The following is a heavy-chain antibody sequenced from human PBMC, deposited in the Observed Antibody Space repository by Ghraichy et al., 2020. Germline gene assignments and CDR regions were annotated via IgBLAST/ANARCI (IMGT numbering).Heavy chain of an antibody. J-gene: IGHJ4*02. CDR2: IDWDDDK. V-gene: IGHV2-70*11. Sequence: SGPTLVKPTQTLTLTCTFSGFSLSTSGMCVSWIRQPPGKALEWLARIDWDDDKYYSTSLKTRLTISKDTSKNQVVLTMTNMDPVDTATYYCARTDYGGNSGTPSIDYFDYWGQGTLVTVSS. CDR3: ARTDYGGNSGTPSIDYFDY. CDR1: GFSLSTSGMC. D-gene: IGHD4-23*01.